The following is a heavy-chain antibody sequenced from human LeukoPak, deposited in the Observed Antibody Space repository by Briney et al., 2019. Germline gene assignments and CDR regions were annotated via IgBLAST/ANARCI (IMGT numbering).Heavy chain of an antibody. Sequence: PSQTLSLTCTVSGGSISSGDYYWSWIRQPPGTGLEWIGYIYYNGSTYYNPSLKSRVTISVDTSKNQFSLKLRSVTAADTAVYYCARTSLGGAWFDPWGQGTLVTVSS. CDR2: IYYNGST. CDR1: GGSISSGDYY. V-gene: IGHV4-30-4*08. CDR3: ARTSLGGAWFDP. J-gene: IGHJ5*02. D-gene: IGHD3-10*01.